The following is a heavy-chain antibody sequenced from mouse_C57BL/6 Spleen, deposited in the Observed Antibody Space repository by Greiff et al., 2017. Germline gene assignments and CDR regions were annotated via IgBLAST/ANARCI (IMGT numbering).Heavy chain of an antibody. D-gene: IGHD1-1*01. CDR1: GFNIKDYY. CDR3: ARSDYYGSSSSDY. Sequence: EVQLQQSGAELVKPGASVKLSCTASGFNIKDYYMHWVKQRTEQGLEWIGRIDPEDGETKYAPKFPGKATITADTSSNTAYLQLSSLTSEDTAVYYCARSDYYGSSSSDYWGQGTTLTVSS. J-gene: IGHJ2*01. CDR2: IDPEDGET. V-gene: IGHV14-2*01.